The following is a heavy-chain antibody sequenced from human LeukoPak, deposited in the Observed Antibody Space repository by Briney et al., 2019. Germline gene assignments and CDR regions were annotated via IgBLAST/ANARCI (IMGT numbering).Heavy chain of an antibody. J-gene: IGHJ4*02. D-gene: IGHD2-2*01. V-gene: IGHV5-51*01. CDR1: GHSFTSYW. CDR3: ARKFCSSTSCYDGLDY. CDR2: IYPGDSDT. Sequence: GESLKISCKGSGHSFTSYWIGWVRQMPGKGLEWMGIIYPGDSDTRYSPSFQGQVSISADKSINTAYLQWSSLKASDTAMYYCARKFCSSTSCYDGLDYWGQGTLVTVSS.